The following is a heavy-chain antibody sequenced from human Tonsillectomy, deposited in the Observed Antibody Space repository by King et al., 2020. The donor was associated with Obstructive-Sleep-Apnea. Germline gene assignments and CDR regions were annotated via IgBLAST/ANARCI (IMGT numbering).Heavy chain of an antibody. V-gene: IGHV3-49*03. CDR2: IRRKVYGGTT. D-gene: IGHD3-22*01. CDR1: GFTFGDYA. J-gene: IGHJ4*02. Sequence: QLVQSGGGLVQPGRSLRLSCTASGFTFGDYAMSWFRQAPGKGLEWVGFIRRKVYGGTTEYAESVKCRFTISRDDSKSIAYLQMTSLKTEDTAVYYCTRDLGYYDTSGYLGFYWGQGTLVTVSS. CDR3: TRDLGYYDTSGYLGFY.